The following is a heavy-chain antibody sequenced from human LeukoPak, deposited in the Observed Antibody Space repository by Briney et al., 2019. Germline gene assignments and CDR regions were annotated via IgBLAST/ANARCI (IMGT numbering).Heavy chain of an antibody. J-gene: IGHJ4*02. Sequence: GGSLRLSCAASGFTFSSYAMSWVRQAPGKGLEWVSAISGSGGSTYYADSVKGRFTISRDNSKNTLYLQMNSLRAEDTAVYYCAKDHYYDSSGYYGPTFDYWGQGTLVTVSS. CDR1: GFTFSSYA. D-gene: IGHD3-22*01. V-gene: IGHV3-23*01. CDR2: ISGSGGST. CDR3: AKDHYYDSSGYYGPTFDY.